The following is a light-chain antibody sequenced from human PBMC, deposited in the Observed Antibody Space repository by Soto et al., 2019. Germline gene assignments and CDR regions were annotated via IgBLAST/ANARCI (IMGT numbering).Light chain of an antibody. CDR3: SSYAGSSNV. V-gene: IGLV2-8*01. CDR1: SSDVGGYNY. CDR2: EVN. Sequence: QSVLTHPPSASGSPGQSVAISCTGTSSDVGGYNYVSWYQQHPGKAPKLMIYEVNKRPSGVPDRFSGSKSGNTASLTVSGLQPEDETDYYCSSYAGSSNVFGTGTKLTV. J-gene: IGLJ1*01.